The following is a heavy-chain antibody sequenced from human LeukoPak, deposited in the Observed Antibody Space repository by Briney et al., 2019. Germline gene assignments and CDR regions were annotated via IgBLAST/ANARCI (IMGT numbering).Heavy chain of an antibody. CDR3: VKDWNILTGRNCFDP. Sequence: ASVKVSCKASGYSFTSYDINWVRQAPGQGLEWMGWVTSYNGDTNYAQKFQGRVTMSADTATSTAYMELRSLRFDDTAIYYCVKDWNILTGRNCFDPWGQGTLVTVSS. D-gene: IGHD3-9*01. CDR1: GYSFTSYD. V-gene: IGHV1-18*01. CDR2: VTSYNGDT. J-gene: IGHJ5*02.